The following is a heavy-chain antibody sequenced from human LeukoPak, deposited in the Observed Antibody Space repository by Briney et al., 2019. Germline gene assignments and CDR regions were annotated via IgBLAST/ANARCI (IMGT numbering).Heavy chain of an antibody. D-gene: IGHD3-10*01. CDR1: GYTFTSYD. J-gene: IGHJ3*02. CDR3: AREAAGGAFDI. CDR2: MNPNSGNT. V-gene: IGHV1-8*03. Sequence: APVKVSCKASGYTFTSYDINWVRQATGHGLEWMGWMNPNSGNTGYAQKFQGRVTITRNTSISTAYMELSSLRSEDTAVYYCAREAAGGAFDIWGQGTMVTVSS.